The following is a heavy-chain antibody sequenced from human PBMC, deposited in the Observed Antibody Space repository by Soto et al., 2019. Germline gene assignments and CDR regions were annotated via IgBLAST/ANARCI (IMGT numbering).Heavy chain of an antibody. CDR1: GYSFTSYD. D-gene: IGHD1-20*01. V-gene: IGHV1-8*01. J-gene: IGHJ4*01. Sequence: ASVKVSCKASGYSFTSYDINWVRQASGQGLEWLGWTTPISGETGYAQKFQGRVSMTRDTSTSTAYVELSSLTYEDSAIYYCARNKWNTGDFDYWGHGTLVTVSS. CDR2: TTPISGET. CDR3: ARNKWNTGDFDY.